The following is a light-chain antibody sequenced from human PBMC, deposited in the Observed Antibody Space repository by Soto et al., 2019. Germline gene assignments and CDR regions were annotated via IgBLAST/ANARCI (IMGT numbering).Light chain of an antibody. CDR3: QQASSFPPT. J-gene: IGKJ5*01. Sequence: DIQMTQSPSSVSASVGDRVTITCRASQDISSWLAWYQQKPGKAPKIMIYAASSLQGGVPSRFSGRGSGTEFTLTISSLQPEDFATYYCQQASSFPPTFGQGTRLDIK. V-gene: IGKV1-12*01. CDR1: QDISSW. CDR2: AAS.